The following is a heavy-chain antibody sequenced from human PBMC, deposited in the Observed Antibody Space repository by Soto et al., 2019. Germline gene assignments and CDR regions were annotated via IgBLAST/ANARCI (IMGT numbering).Heavy chain of an antibody. D-gene: IGHD6-13*01. Sequence: QVQLVESGGGVVQPGRSLRLSCAASGFTFRSSGMHWVRQAPGKGLEWVAVISHDGNNKHYADSVKGRFTISRDNSKNTLYLQMNSLRPEDTAVFYCAKDRSSDWCMDVWGQGTTVAVSS. CDR3: AKDRSSDWCMDV. J-gene: IGHJ6*02. CDR2: ISHDGNNK. CDR1: GFTFRSSG. V-gene: IGHV3-30*18.